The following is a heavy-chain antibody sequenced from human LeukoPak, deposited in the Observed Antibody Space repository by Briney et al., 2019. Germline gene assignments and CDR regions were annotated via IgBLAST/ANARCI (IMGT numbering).Heavy chain of an antibody. CDR1: GYSLSSAYY. Sequence: PSETLSLTCTVSGYSLSSAYYWGWIRQPPGKGLEWIGIIYHSGSTYYNPSLKSRVTISVDTSKNQFSLKLSSVTAADTAVYYCARGLWFGDENPPYFDYWGQGILVTVSS. V-gene: IGHV4-38-2*02. CDR3: ARGLWFGDENPPYFDY. D-gene: IGHD3-10*01. J-gene: IGHJ4*02. CDR2: IYHSGST.